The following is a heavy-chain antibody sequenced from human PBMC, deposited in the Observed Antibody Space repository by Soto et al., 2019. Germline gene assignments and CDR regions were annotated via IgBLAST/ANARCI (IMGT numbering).Heavy chain of an antibody. CDR1: GFTFSSYA. CDR3: AKALLRFGELLGYYYGMDV. Sequence: GGSLRLSCAASGFTFSSYAMSWVRQAPGKGLEWVSAISGSGGSTYYADSVKGRFTISRDNSKNTLYLQMNSLRAEDTAVYYYAKALLRFGELLGYYYGMDVWGQGTTVTVSS. V-gene: IGHV3-23*01. J-gene: IGHJ6*02. CDR2: ISGSGGST. D-gene: IGHD3-10*01.